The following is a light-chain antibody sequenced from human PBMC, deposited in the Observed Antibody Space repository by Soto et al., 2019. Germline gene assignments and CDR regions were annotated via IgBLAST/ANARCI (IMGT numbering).Light chain of an antibody. J-gene: IGLJ1*01. CDR3: SSYTSSSTLDYV. V-gene: IGLV2-14*01. Sequence: QSVLTQPASVSGSPGQSTTISCTGTSSDVGGYNYVSWYQQHPGKAPKLMIYGVSNRPSGVSNRFSGSKSGNTASLTISGLQAEDEADYYCSSYTSSSTLDYVFGTGTKLTVL. CDR2: GVS. CDR1: SSDVGGYNY.